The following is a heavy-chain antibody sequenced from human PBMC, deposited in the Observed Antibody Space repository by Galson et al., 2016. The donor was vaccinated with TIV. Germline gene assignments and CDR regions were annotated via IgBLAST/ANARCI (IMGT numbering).Heavy chain of an antibody. CDR2: IYHDERT. J-gene: IGHJ4*02. V-gene: IGHV4-4*02. Sequence: SETLSLTCAVSGGSLSTNNWWSWVRQSPGKGLEWIGEIYHDERTNYNSFLKSRVTISIDKSKNQFSLDLTSMTAADAAVYYCARGCTGTSCYDYWGQGTLITVPS. CDR3: ARGCTGTSCYDY. D-gene: IGHD2-8*02. CDR1: GGSLSTNNW.